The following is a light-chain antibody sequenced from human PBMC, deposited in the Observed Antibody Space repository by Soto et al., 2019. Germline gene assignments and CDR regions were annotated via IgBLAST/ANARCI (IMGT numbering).Light chain of an antibody. CDR3: QQYYTTPST. J-gene: IGKJ1*01. CDR2: WAS. Sequence: DIVMTQSPDSVAVSLGERATINCKSSQSVLYSSNNKNYLAWYQQRPGQPPKLLIYWASTRESGVPDRFSGSGSGTDFTLTITILQAEDVAVYSCQQYYTTPSTFGQGTRVEI. CDR1: QSVLYSSNNKNY. V-gene: IGKV4-1*01.